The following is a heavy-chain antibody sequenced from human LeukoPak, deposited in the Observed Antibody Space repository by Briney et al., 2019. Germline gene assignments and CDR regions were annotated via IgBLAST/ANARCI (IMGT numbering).Heavy chain of an antibody. CDR2: MNPNSGNT. CDR1: GYTFTSYD. V-gene: IGHV1-8*01. D-gene: IGHD1-26*01. CDR3: ARRLVGATSPYYFDS. Sequence: ASVKVSCKASGYTFTSYDINWVRQATGQGLEWMGWMNPNSGNTGYAQNFQGRVTMTRNTSISTAYMELSSLRSEDTAVYYCARRLVGATSPYYFDSWGQGTRVTVSS. J-gene: IGHJ4*02.